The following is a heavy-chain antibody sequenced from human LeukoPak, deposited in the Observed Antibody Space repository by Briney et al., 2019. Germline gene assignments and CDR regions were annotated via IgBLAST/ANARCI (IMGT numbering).Heavy chain of an antibody. V-gene: IGHV3-23*01. CDR3: ARDRGAAAGYFDY. CDR2: ISGSGGST. CDR1: GFTFSSYG. J-gene: IGHJ4*02. D-gene: IGHD6-13*01. Sequence: GGSLRLSCAASGFTFSSYGMSWVRQAPGKGLEWVSAISGSGGSTYYADSVKGRFTISRDNSKNTLYLQMNSLRAEDTAVYYCARDRGAAAGYFDYWGQGTLVTVSS.